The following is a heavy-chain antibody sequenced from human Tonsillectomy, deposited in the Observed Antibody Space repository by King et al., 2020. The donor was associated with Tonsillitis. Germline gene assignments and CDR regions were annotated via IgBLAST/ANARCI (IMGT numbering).Heavy chain of an antibody. J-gene: IGHJ4*02. V-gene: IGHV3-30*04. CDR2: ISYDGSQK. D-gene: IGHD3-3*01. Sequence: QLMESGGGVVQPGRSLRLSCAASRFTFSNYAMHWVRQAPGEGLEWVAVISYDGSQKYNADSVKGRFTISRDNPNNTLYLQMNSLRAEDTALYYCARENPNYDVIDYWGQGTLVTVSS. CDR3: ARENPNYDVIDY. CDR1: RFTFSNYA.